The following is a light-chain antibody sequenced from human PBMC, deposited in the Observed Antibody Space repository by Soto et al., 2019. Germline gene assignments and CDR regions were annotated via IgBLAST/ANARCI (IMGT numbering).Light chain of an antibody. CDR1: QSVSSN. CDR2: GAS. J-gene: IGKJ5*01. Sequence: EIVMTQSPATLSVSPGERATLSCRGSQSVSSNLAWYQQKPGQAPRLLIYGASTRATGIPARFSGSGSGTDFTLTIRSLEPEDFAVYYCQQRSNWPPITFGQGTRLEIK. V-gene: IGKV3-11*01. CDR3: QQRSNWPPIT.